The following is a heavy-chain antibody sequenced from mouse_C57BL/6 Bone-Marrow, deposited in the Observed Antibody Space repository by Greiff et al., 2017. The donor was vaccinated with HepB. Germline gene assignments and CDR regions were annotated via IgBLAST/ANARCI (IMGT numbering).Heavy chain of an antibody. V-gene: IGHV1-55*01. CDR2: IYPGSGST. Sequence: VQLQQPGAELVKPGASVKMSCKASGYNFTSYWITWVKQRPGQGLEWIGDIYPGSGSTNYNEKFKSKATLTVDTSSSTAYMQLSSLTSEDSAVYYCARKTCGSSPPWFAYWGQGTLVTVSA. J-gene: IGHJ3*01. CDR1: GYNFTSYW. CDR3: ARKTCGSSPPWFAY. D-gene: IGHD1-1*01.